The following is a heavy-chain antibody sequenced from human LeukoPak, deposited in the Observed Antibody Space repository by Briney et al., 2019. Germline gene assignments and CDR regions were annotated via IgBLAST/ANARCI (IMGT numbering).Heavy chain of an antibody. CDR3: ARASGGYAGFDY. V-gene: IGHV4-30-2*01. CDR2: IYHSGST. CDR1: GGSISSGGYS. Sequence: SETLSLTCAVSGGSISSGGYSWSWIRQPPGQGLEWIGYIYHSGSTYYNPSLKSRVTISVDRSKNQFSLKLSSVTAADTAVYYCARASGGYAGFDYWGQGTLVTVSS. J-gene: IGHJ4*02. D-gene: IGHD5-12*01.